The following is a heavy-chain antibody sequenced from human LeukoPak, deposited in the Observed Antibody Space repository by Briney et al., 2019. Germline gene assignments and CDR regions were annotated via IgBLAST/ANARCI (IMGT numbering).Heavy chain of an antibody. CDR1: GGSISNYY. Sequence: PSETLSLTCTVSGGSISNYYWSWIRQPPGKGLEWIGEINHSGSTNYNPSLKSRVTISVDTSKNQFSLKLSSVTAADTAVYYCARGLTDSSSGGWFDPWGQGTLVTVSS. D-gene: IGHD6-6*01. CDR3: ARGLTDSSSGGWFDP. J-gene: IGHJ5*02. CDR2: INHSGST. V-gene: IGHV4-34*01.